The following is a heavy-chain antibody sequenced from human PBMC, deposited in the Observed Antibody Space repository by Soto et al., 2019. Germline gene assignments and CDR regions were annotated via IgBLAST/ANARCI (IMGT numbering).Heavy chain of an antibody. CDR1: GGTFSSYA. D-gene: IGHD1-26*01. CDR2: IIPIFGTA. V-gene: IGHV1-69*01. Sequence: QVQLVQSGAEVKKPGSSVKVSCKASGGTFSSYAISWVRQAPGQGLEWMGGIIPIFGTANYAQTFQGRVTITADESTSTAYMELSSLRSEDTAVYYCATGVPHLSGSYYERRYGMDVWGQGTTVTVSS. J-gene: IGHJ6*02. CDR3: ATGVPHLSGSYYERRYGMDV.